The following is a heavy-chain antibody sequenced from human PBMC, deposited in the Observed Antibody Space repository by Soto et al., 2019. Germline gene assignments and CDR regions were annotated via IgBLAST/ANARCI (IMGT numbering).Heavy chain of an antibody. J-gene: IGHJ3*02. CDR3: ARLKGIVDTIEFAYQASDI. Sequence: MHGKGLEWMGIIYPGDSDTRYSPSFQGQVTISADKSISTAYLQWSSLKASDTAMYYCARLKGIVDTIEFAYQASDILVHGTTVPVSS. D-gene: IGHD5-12*01. CDR2: IYPGDSDT. V-gene: IGHV5-51*01.